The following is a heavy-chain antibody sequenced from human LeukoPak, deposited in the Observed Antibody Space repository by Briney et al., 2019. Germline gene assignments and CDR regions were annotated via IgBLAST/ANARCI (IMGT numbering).Heavy chain of an antibody. CDR2: IYHSGST. CDR1: GGAISSGGYS. J-gene: IGHJ3*02. CDR3: ARHSAFDI. V-gene: IGHV4-30-2*01. Sequence: SQTLSLTCAVSGGAISSGGYSWRWIRQPPGQGLEWTGYIYHSGSTYYNPSLKSLVTISVDRSKNQFSLKLSSVTAADTAVYYCARHSAFDIWGQGTMVTVSS.